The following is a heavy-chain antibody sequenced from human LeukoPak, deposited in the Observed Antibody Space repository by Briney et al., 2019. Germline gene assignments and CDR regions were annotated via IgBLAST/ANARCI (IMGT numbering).Heavy chain of an antibody. Sequence: PSETLSLTCTVSGGSISSGGYYWTWIRQPPGKGLEWIGYVSQTGSTYYDPSLKSRVTISVDTSKSQFSLKLTSVTAADTAVYYCARDWSGPYYFDHWGQGILVTVSS. D-gene: IGHD3-3*01. CDR2: VSQTGST. J-gene: IGHJ4*01. CDR3: ARDWSGPYYFDH. CDR1: GGSISSGGYY. V-gene: IGHV4-31*03.